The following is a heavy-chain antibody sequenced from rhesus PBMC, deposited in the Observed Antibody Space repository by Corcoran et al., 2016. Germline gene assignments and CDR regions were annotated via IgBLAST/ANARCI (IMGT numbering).Heavy chain of an antibody. J-gene: IGHJ4*01. Sequence: QVKLQESGPGLVKPLETLSLTCAFSGGSLSCCYYSWTWLRPPPGKGLEGSGGIYRSSGNTNYNPSLKSRVTISKDTSKNQFSLKLSSVTAADTAVYYCARGSYYFDYWGQGVLVTVSS. CDR1: GGSLSCCYYS. V-gene: IGHV4S12*01. CDR2: IYRSSGNT. CDR3: ARGSYYFDY.